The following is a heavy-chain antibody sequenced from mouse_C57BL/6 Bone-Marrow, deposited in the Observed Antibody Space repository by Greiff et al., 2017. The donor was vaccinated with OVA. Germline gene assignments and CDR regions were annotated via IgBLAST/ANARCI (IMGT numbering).Heavy chain of an antibody. CDR1: GFNIKDDY. V-gene: IGHV14-4*01. CDR2: IDPENGDT. CDR3: TDYSNRGFAY. D-gene: IGHD2-5*01. J-gene: IGHJ3*01. Sequence: EVQLQQSGAELVRPGASVKLSCTASGFNIKDDYMHWVKQRPEQGLEWIGWIDPENGDTEYASKFQGKATITADTSSNTAYLQLSSLTSEDTAVYYCTDYSNRGFAYWGQGTLVTVSA.